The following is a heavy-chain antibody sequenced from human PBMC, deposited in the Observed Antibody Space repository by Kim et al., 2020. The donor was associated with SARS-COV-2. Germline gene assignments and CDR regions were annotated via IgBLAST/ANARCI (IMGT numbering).Heavy chain of an antibody. CDR1: GGSISSYY. CDR2: IYYSGST. J-gene: IGHJ3*02. CDR3: ARDHFLDDAFDI. Sequence: SETLSLTCTVSGGSISSYYWSWIRQPPGKGLEWIGYIYYSGSTNYNPSLKSRVTISVDTSKNQFSLKLSSVTAADTAVYYCARDHFLDDAFDIWGQGTMVTVSS. D-gene: IGHD3-3*01. V-gene: IGHV4-59*13.